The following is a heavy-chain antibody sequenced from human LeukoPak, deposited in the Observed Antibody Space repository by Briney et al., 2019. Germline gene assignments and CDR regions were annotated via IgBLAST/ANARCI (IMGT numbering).Heavy chain of an antibody. D-gene: IGHD5-24*01. CDR3: ARDAADGYKPGQGNLVFDY. J-gene: IGHJ4*02. Sequence: VASVTVSCKASGGTFSSYAISWVRQAPGQGLEWMGGIIPIFGTANYAQKFQGRVTITADESTSTAYMELSSLRSEDTAVYYCARDAADGYKPGQGNLVFDYWGQGTLVTVSS. CDR2: IIPIFGTA. CDR1: GGTFSSYA. V-gene: IGHV1-69*01.